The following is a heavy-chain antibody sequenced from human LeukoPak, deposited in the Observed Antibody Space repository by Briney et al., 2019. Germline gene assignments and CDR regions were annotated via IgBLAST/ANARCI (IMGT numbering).Heavy chain of an antibody. CDR3: AIWCAAGKSCWFDP. CDR1: GGTFSSYA. V-gene: IGHV1-69*13. J-gene: IGHJ5*02. CDR2: IIPIFGTA. Sequence: GASVKVSCTASGGTFSSYAISWVRQAPGQGLEWMGGIIPIFGTANYAQKFQGRVTITADESTSTAYMELSSLRSEDTAVYYCAIWCAAGKSCWFDPWGQGTLVTVSS. D-gene: IGHD6-19*01.